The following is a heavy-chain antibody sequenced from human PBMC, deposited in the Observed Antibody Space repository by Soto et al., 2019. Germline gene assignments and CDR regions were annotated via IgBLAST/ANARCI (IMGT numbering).Heavy chain of an antibody. V-gene: IGHV1-18*01. CDR2: ISAYNDNT. CDR3: ARETGTMDCSYGMDV. CDR1: GYTFTSYD. D-gene: IGHD1-7*01. Sequence: ASVKVSCKASGYTFTSYDISWVRQAPGQGLEWMGWISAYNDNTNYAQKLQGRVTMTTDTSTSTAYMELRSLRSDDTAVYYCARETGTMDCSYGMDVWGQGTTVTFSS. J-gene: IGHJ6*02.